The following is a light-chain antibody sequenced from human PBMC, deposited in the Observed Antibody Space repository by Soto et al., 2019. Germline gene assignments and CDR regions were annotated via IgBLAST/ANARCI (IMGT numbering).Light chain of an antibody. CDR2: DAS. J-gene: IGKJ4*01. V-gene: IGKV3-15*01. CDR1: QSIRTN. CDR3: QQYNDWPPLT. Sequence: EIMMTQSPATVSVSPGERATLSCRASQSIRTNVAWYQQKPGQALRLFIYDASTRATGLASRFSGSGSGTEFTLTISSLQSEDVAIYYCQQYNDWPPLTFGGGTRLEI.